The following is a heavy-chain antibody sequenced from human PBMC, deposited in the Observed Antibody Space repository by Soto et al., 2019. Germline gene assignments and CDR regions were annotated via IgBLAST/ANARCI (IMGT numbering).Heavy chain of an antibody. CDR1: GYIFRSYG. V-gene: IGHV1-18*01. CDR2: INVKNGNT. D-gene: IGHD6-19*01. J-gene: IGHJ5*02. CDR3: ARGIAVEPTANWFDP. Sequence: QAQLVQSGGEVKKSGASVKVSCKASGYIFRSYGISWVRQAPGQGLEWMGWINVKNGNTKHVEKFQGRVTMTTDTSTSTAYMELRNLTSDDTAVYYCARGIAVEPTANWFDPWGHGTLVIVSS.